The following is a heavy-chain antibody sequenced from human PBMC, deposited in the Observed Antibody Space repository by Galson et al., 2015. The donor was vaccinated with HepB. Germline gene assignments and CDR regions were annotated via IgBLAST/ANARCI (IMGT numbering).Heavy chain of an antibody. CDR1: GYSFGSYW. Sequence: QSGAEVKKPGESLRISCKGSGYSFGSYWISWVRQMPGKGLEWMGRIDPSDSDSNYSPSFQGRVTISADKSLNTAYLQWSSLKASDTAMYYCARHKRSSAIYDTSGYYYGLDYWGQGTLVTVSS. CDR2: IDPSDSDS. V-gene: IGHV5-10-1*01. J-gene: IGHJ4*02. D-gene: IGHD3-22*01. CDR3: ARHKRSSAIYDTSGYYYGLDY.